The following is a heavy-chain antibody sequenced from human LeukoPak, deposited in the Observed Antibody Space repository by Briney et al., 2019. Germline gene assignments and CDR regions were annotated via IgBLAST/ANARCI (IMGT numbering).Heavy chain of an antibody. J-gene: IGHJ4*02. Sequence: SGGSLRLSCAASGFTFSSYSMNWVPQAPGKGLEWGSAISISSRYIYYADPVKGRFTIPRDSPTNSLYLQMNSLRAEDTAVYYCARKNWGDYWGEGTLVTVS. D-gene: IGHD7-27*01. V-gene: IGHV3-21*01. CDR1: GFTFSSYS. CDR2: ISISSRYI. CDR3: ARKNWGDY.